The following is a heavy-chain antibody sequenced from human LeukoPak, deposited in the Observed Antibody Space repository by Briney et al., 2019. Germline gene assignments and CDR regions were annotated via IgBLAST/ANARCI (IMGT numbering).Heavy chain of an antibody. CDR2: ISSSSSYI. CDR1: GFTFSSYS. CDR3: ARVRSGYDSLDY. J-gene: IGHJ4*02. D-gene: IGHD5-12*01. V-gene: IGHV3-21*01. Sequence: GGSLRLSCAASGFTFSSYSISWVRQAPGKGLEWVSSISSSSSYIYYADSVKGRFTISRDNAKNSLYLQMNSLRAEDTAVYHRARVRSGYDSLDYWGQGTLVTVSS.